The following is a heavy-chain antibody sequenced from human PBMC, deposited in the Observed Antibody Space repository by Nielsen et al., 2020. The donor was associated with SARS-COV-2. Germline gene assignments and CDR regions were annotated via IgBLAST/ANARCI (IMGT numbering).Heavy chain of an antibody. CDR2: IYHSGST. CDR3: VRAPATIFGVLIRLES. Sequence: SETLSLTCAVSGGSISSGGYSWSWIRQPPGKGLEWIGYIYHSGSTYYNPSLKSRVTISVDRSKNQFSLKLSSVTAADTAVYYCVRAPATIFGVLIRLESWGPGALVTVSS. CDR1: GGSISSGGYS. D-gene: IGHD3-3*01. J-gene: IGHJ4*02. V-gene: IGHV4-30-2*01.